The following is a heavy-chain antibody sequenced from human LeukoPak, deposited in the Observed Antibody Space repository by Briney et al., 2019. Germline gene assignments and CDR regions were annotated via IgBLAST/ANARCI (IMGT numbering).Heavy chain of an antibody. J-gene: IGHJ6*03. CDR3: ARDHRPEIQYYYMDV. D-gene: IGHD1-14*01. CDR2: LLYDGNTK. Sequence: GGSLRLSCAASGFSLSNYGMHWVRQAPGKGLEWVAALLYDGNTKHYADSVKGRFTISRDISKNTFYLQTNSLTAEDTAVYYCARDHRPEIQYYYMDVWGKGTTVAVSS. CDR1: GFSLSNYG. V-gene: IGHV3-33*01.